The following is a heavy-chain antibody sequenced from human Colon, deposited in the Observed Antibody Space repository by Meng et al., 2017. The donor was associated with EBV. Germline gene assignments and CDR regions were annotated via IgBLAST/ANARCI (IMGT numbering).Heavy chain of an antibody. V-gene: IGHV4-61*01. D-gene: IGHD3-10*01. CDR2: IYYIGGT. Sequence: QGQLQESGPGLVKPSETLSLTCTVSGDSVATGRYYWSWIRQPPGKGLEWIAYIYYIGGTNYNPSLKSRLTISLDTSKNQFFLSLRSVTAADTAVYYCARVSGRSFDPWGQGTLVTVSS. J-gene: IGHJ5*02. CDR1: GDSVATGRYY. CDR3: ARVSGRSFDP.